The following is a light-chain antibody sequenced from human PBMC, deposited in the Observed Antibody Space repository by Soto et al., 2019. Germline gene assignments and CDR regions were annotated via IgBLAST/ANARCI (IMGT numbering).Light chain of an antibody. CDR1: QGISNY. V-gene: IGKV1-27*01. J-gene: IGKJ4*01. CDR2: AAS. CDR3: QKYNSAPLT. Sequence: DIQMTQSPSSLSASVGDRVTITCRASQGISNYLAWDHQKPGKVPKLLIYAASTLQSAVPSRFSGSGSGTDFTLTISSLQPEDVGTYFCQKYNSAPLTFGGGIKVESK.